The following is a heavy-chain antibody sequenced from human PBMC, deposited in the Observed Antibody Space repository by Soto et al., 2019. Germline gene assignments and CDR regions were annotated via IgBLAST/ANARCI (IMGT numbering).Heavy chain of an antibody. J-gene: IGHJ4*02. CDR1: GGSISSYY. CDR2: IYYSGST. CDR3: AGKYGSGSYYSDY. Sequence: SETLCLTYTVSGGSISSYYWSWIRQPPGKGLEWIGYIYYSGSTNYNPSLKSRVTISVDTSKNQFSLKLSSVTAADTAVYYCAGKYGSGSYYSDYWGQGTLVTVSS. V-gene: IGHV4-59*01. D-gene: IGHD3-10*01.